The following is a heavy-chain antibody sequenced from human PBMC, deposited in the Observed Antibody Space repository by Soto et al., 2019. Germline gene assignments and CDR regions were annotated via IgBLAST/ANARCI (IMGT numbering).Heavy chain of an antibody. Sequence: PSETLSLTXAVSGYSISSGYYWGWIRQPPGKGLEWIGSIYHSGSTYYNPSLKSRVTISVDTSKNQFSLKLSSVTAADTAVYYCATGPPAAGLYYYYGMDVWGQGTTVTVSS. CDR3: ATGPPAAGLYYYYGMDV. D-gene: IGHD6-13*01. J-gene: IGHJ6*02. CDR2: IYHSGST. V-gene: IGHV4-38-2*01. CDR1: GYSISSGYY.